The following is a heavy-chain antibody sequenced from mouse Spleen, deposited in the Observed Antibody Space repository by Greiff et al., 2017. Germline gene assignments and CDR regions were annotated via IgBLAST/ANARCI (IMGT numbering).Heavy chain of an antibody. V-gene: IGHV1-59*01. J-gene: IGHJ2*01. CDR2: IDPSDSYT. CDR1: GYTFTSYW. CDR3: ARGDGNYDYFDY. D-gene: IGHD2-1*01. Sequence: QVQLQQPGAELVRPGTSVTLSCKASGYTFTSYWMHWVKQRPGQGLEWIGVIDPSDSYTNYNQKFKGKATLTVDTSSSTAYMQLSSLTSEDSAVYYCARGDGNYDYFDYWGQGTTLTVSS.